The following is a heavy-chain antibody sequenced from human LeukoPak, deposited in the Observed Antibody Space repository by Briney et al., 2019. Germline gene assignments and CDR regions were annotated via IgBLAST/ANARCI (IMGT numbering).Heavy chain of an antibody. D-gene: IGHD4-17*01. J-gene: IGHJ4*02. Sequence: SCKASGYTFTGYYMHWVRQAPGKGLEWVAVISYDGSNKYYADSVKGRFTISRDNSKNTLYLQMNSLRAEDTAVYYCARDRPTGLGYWGQGTLVTVSS. V-gene: IGHV3-30-3*01. CDR3: ARDRPTGLGY. CDR2: ISYDGSNK. CDR1: GYTFTGYY.